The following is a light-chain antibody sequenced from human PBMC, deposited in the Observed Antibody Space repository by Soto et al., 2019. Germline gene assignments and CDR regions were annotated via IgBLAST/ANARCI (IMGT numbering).Light chain of an antibody. CDR2: GAS. CDR3: QQYGSSPQT. J-gene: IGKJ1*01. Sequence: EIVLTQSPGTLSLSPGERATLSCRARQSVSSSYLGWYQQKPGQAPRLLIDGASSRATGIPDRFSGSGSGTDFTLTISRLEPEDFAVYYCQQYGSSPQTFGQGTKVEIK. CDR1: QSVSSSY. V-gene: IGKV3-20*01.